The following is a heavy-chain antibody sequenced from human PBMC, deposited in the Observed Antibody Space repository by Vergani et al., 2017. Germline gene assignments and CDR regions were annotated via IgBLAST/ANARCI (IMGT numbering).Heavy chain of an antibody. V-gene: IGHV3-30*03. CDR3: ATKSCGTPGCQIGYFRE. J-gene: IGHJ1*01. CDR2: ISYDGTQK. D-gene: IGHD1-1*01. CDR1: EFTSSYYG. Sequence: QVHLVESGGGVVQPGRSLRLSCVVSEFTSSYYGMHWVRQAPGKGLEWVAVISYDGTQKYYADSVKGRFTISRDNSKSTLYLQRNSLRTEDTAVYYCATKSCGTPGCQIGYFREWGQGTLVTVSS.